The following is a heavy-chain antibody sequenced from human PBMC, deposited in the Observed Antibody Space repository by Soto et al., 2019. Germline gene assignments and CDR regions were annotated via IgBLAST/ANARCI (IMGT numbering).Heavy chain of an antibody. CDR3: ARLGQLWRRDGMDV. D-gene: IGHD5-18*01. V-gene: IGHV1-18*04. Sequence: ASVKVSCKASGYTFTGYYMHWVRQAPGQGLEWMGWINAYNGNTNYAQKLQGRVTMTTDTSTSTAYMELRSLRSDDTAVYYCARLGQLWRRDGMDVWGQGPTVTVSS. CDR1: GYTFTGYY. CDR2: INAYNGNT. J-gene: IGHJ6*02.